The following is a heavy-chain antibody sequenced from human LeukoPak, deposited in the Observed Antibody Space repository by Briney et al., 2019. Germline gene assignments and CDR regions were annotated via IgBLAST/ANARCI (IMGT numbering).Heavy chain of an antibody. CDR2: ISGSGGST. V-gene: IGHV3-23*01. J-gene: IGHJ4*02. Sequence: GGSLRLSCAASGFTFSSYAMSWVRQAPGKGLEWVSAISGSGGSTYYADSVKGRFTISRDNSKNTLYLQMNNLRAEDTAVYYCAKGVSSGWLSFDYWGQGTLVTVSS. CDR1: GFTFSSYA. CDR3: AKGVSSGWLSFDY. D-gene: IGHD6-19*01.